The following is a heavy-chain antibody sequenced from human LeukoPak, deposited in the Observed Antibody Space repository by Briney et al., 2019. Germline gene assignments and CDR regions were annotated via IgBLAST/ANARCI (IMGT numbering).Heavy chain of an antibody. CDR2: INGAGVNT. CDR1: GFTFSSYA. J-gene: IGHJ3*02. V-gene: IGHV3-23*01. CDR3: AKHLSGSRAFDM. Sequence: GGSLRLSCTASGFTFSSYAMTWVRQVPGKGLEWVLAINGAGVNTFYADSVKGRFTISRDNSKNTLYLQMSSLRAEDTAVYYCAKHLSGSRAFDMWGQGTMVTVSS. D-gene: IGHD3-10*01.